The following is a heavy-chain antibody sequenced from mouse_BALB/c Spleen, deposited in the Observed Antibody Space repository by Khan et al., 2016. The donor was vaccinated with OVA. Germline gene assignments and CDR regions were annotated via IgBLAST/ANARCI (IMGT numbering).Heavy chain of an antibody. J-gene: IGHJ3*01. CDR2: IRYDGNS. Sequence: EVQLQESGPGLVKPSQSLSLTCSVTGYSITSGYFWNWIRQFPGNKLEWMGYIRYDGNSNYNPSLKNRISIARDTSKNQFFLKLNSVTPEDTATYSYARGGSSGPAWFAYWGQGTLVTVSA. CDR3: ARGGSSGPAWFAY. CDR1: GYSITSGYF. V-gene: IGHV3-6*02. D-gene: IGHD3-1*01.